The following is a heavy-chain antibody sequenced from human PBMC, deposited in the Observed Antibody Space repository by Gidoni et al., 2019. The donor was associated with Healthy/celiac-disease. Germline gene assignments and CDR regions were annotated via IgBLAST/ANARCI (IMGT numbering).Heavy chain of an antibody. CDR1: GFTFSSYA. J-gene: IGHJ3*02. CDR3: AKVATYYDFWSGYGDAFDI. D-gene: IGHD3-3*01. V-gene: IGHV3-23*01. Sequence: EVQLLESGGGLVQPGGSLRLSCAASGFTFSSYAMNWVRQAPGKGLEWVSAISGSGGGTYYADSVKGRFTISRDNSKNTLYLQMNSLRAEDTAVYYCAKVATYYDFWSGYGDAFDIWGQGTMVTVSS. CDR2: ISGSGGGT.